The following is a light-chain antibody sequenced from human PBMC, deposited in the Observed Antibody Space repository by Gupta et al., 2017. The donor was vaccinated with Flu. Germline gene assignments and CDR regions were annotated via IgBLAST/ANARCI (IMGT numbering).Light chain of an antibody. J-gene: IGLJ3*02. Sequence: QSVPTQPPPASGPPRQLVTISCSGSSSNIGSNYVYWYQQLPGTAPKLLINRNNQRPSAVPDRFSGSKSGASASLAISGLRSEEEADYYCAAWDDSMSGFWVFGGGTKLTVL. V-gene: IGLV1-47*01. CDR1: SSNIGSNY. CDR3: AAWDDSMSGFWV. CDR2: RNN.